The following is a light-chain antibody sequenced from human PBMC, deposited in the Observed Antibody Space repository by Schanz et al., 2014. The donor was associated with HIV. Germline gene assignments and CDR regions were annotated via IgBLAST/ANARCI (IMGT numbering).Light chain of an antibody. J-gene: IGKJ2*01. V-gene: IGKV3-15*01. Sequence: EIVMTQSPATLSVSPGDRATLSCRASQSVNSNLAWYQRKPGQAPRLLIYLASTRATGIPGRFSGSGSGTEFTFTISSLQSEDFAVYYCQQYHNWPYTFGQGTKLQIK. CDR3: QQYHNWPYT. CDR1: QSVNSN. CDR2: LAS.